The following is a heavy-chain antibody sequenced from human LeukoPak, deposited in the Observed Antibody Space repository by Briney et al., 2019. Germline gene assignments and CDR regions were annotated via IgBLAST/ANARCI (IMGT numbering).Heavy chain of an antibody. Sequence: ASVKVSCKASGYTFTGYYMHWVRQAPGQGLEWMGWINPNSGGTNYAQKFQGRVTMTRDTSISTAYMELSRLRSDDTAVYYCARGPGLSSVGFGELLDFDYWGQGTLVTVSS. CDR3: ARGPGLSSVGFGELLDFDY. D-gene: IGHD3-10*01. J-gene: IGHJ4*02. V-gene: IGHV1-2*02. CDR2: INPNSGGT. CDR1: GYTFTGYY.